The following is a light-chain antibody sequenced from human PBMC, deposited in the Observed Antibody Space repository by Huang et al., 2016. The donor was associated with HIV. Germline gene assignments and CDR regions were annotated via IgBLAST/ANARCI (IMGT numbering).Light chain of an antibody. CDR1: QSISSY. J-gene: IGKJ4*01. V-gene: IGKV1-39*01. Sequence: DIQMTQSPSSLSASVGDSVTITCRASQSISSYLNWYQQKPGKAPKLLIYAESSLQSGVPSRFSGSGSGTDFTLTISSLQPEDFATYYCQQSYSTPLTFGGGTKVEIK. CDR2: AES. CDR3: QQSYSTPLT.